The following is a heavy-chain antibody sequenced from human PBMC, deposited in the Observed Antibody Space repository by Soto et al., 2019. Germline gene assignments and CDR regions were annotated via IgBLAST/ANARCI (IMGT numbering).Heavy chain of an antibody. CDR2: IIPIFGTA. V-gene: IGHV1-69*13. CDR1: GGTFSSYA. CDR3: ARDLGYCSSTSCYTGYDWFDP. Sequence: ASVKASCKASGGTFSSYAISWVRQAPGQGLEWMGGIIPIFGTANYAQKFQGRVTITADESTSTAYMGLSSLRSEDTAVYYCARDLGYCSSTSCYTGYDWFDPWGQGTLVTVSS. J-gene: IGHJ5*02. D-gene: IGHD2-2*02.